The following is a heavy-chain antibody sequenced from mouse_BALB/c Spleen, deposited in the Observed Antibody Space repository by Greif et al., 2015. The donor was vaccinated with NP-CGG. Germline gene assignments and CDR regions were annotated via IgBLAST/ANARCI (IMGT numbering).Heavy chain of an antibody. CDR2: ISSGGGST. D-gene: IGHD2-10*02. J-gene: IGHJ3*01. CDR1: GFAFSSYD. CDR3: ARRYGSFAY. Sequence: EVHLVESGGGLVKPGGSLKLSCAASGFAFSSYDMSWVRQTPEKRLEWVAYISSGGGSTYYPDTVKGRFTISRDNAKNTLYLQISSLKSEGTAMYYCARRYGSFAYWGQGTLVTVSA. V-gene: IGHV5-12-1*01.